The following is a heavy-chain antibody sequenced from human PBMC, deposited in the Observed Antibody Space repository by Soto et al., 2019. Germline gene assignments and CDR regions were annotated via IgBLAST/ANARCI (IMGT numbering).Heavy chain of an antibody. V-gene: IGHV3-23*01. D-gene: IGHD6-19*01. Sequence: PGGSLRLSCAASGFTFSNYAISWVRQAPGKGLEWVSSISGSGGSTYYADSVKGRFTISRDNSKNSLYLQMNSLRAEDTAVYYCARDRIIAVAGTVYYGMDVWGQGTTVTVSS. CDR3: ARDRIIAVAGTVYYGMDV. J-gene: IGHJ6*02. CDR2: ISGSGGST. CDR1: GFTFSNYA.